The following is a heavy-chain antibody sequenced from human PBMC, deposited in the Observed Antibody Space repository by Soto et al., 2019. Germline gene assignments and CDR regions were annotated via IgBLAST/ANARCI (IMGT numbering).Heavy chain of an antibody. D-gene: IGHD2-15*01. CDR1: GGSISSYY. Sequence: QVQLQESGPGLVKPSETLSLTCTVSGGSISSYYWSWIRQPAGKGLEWIGRIYTSGSTNYNPSLNSRVTMSADTSENQVSLKLSSVTAADTAVYYCARHRDCSVGSCYSYNWFDPWGQGTLVTVSS. CDR2: IYTSGST. V-gene: IGHV4-4*07. CDR3: ARHRDCSVGSCYSYNWFDP. J-gene: IGHJ5*02.